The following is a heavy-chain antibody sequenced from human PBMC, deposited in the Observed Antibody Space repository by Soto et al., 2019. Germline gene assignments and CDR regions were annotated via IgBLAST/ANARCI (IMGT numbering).Heavy chain of an antibody. CDR1: GFTFSSYA. V-gene: IGHV3-23*01. CDR3: AKGGHYDFWSCYTSHFDY. J-gene: IGHJ4*02. D-gene: IGHD3-3*01. CDR2: ISGSGGST. Sequence: GGSLRLSCAASGFTFSSYAMSWVRQAPGKGLEWVSAISGSGGSTYYADSVKGRFTISRDNSKNTLYLQMNSLRAEDTAVYYCAKGGHYDFWSCYTSHFDYWGQGTLVTVSS.